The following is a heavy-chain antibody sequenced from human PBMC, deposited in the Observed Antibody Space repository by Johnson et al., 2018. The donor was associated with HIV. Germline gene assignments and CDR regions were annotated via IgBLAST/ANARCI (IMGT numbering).Heavy chain of an antibody. Sequence: QEKLVESGGGVVQPGRSLRLSCAASGFTFSSYAMHWVRQAPGKGLEWVAVISYDGSNKYYADSVQGRFTISRDNSKNTLYLQMNSLRAEDTAVYYCAGVDIVGPGLGAFDIWGQGTMVTVSS. CDR2: ISYDGSNK. V-gene: IGHV3-30-3*02. D-gene: IGHD5-12*01. CDR3: AGVDIVGPGLGAFDI. CDR1: GFTFSSYA. J-gene: IGHJ3*02.